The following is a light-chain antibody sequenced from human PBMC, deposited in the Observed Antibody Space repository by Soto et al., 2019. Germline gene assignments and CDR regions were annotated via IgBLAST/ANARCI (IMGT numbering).Light chain of an antibody. Sequence: QSALTQPPSASGTPGQRVTISCSGSSSNIGSNYVYWYQQVPGTAPRLLMYRASQRPSGVPDRFSGSKSGTSASLAISGLRSEDEADYYCAAWDDTLNGLVFGGGTQLT. CDR3: AAWDDTLNGLV. CDR2: RAS. V-gene: IGLV1-47*01. CDR1: SSNIGSNY. J-gene: IGLJ2*01.